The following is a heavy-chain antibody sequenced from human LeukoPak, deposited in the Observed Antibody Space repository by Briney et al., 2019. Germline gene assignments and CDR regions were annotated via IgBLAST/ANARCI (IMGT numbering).Heavy chain of an antibody. J-gene: IGHJ4*02. V-gene: IGHV4-31*03. CDR3: ARGNGRWLVRRQFDY. CDR2: IYYSGST. CDR1: GGSISSGGYY. D-gene: IGHD6-19*01. Sequence: SQTLSLTCTVSGGSISSGGYYWSWIRQHPGTGLEWIGYIYYSGSTYYNPSLKSRVTISVDTSKNQFSLKLSSVTAADTAVYYCARGNGRWLVRRQFDYWGQGTLVTVSS.